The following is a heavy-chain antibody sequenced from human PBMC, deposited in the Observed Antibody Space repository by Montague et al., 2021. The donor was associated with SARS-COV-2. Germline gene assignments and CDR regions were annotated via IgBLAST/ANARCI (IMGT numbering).Heavy chain of an antibody. V-gene: IGHV4-34*01. D-gene: IGHD3-3*01. CDR2: VNHPGSA. Sequence: SETLSLTCAVYSGSFSDYYWTWVRQPPGKGVGWRGEVNHPGSASYNPSLKRRGTLSKDTSKNQFSPQLQSLTAADTAVYYCARGQVTICGVLIFIPAAGPLDVWGQGTLVTVSS. CDR1: SGSFSDYY. CDR3: ARGQVTICGVLIFIPAAGPLDV. J-gene: IGHJ3*01.